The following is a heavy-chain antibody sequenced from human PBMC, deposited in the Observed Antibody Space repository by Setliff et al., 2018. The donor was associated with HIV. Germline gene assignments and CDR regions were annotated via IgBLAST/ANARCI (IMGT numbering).Heavy chain of an antibody. CDR2: KIPILGIA. Sequence: SVKVPCKDSGGTFSSYAIRLVRQAPGQGLEWMGGKIPILGIANYAQKFQGRVTITTDESKSTAYMELSSLRSEGTAVYYCARRSDSSGERPFDIWGQGTMVTVSS. J-gene: IGHJ3*02. D-gene: IGHD3-22*01. CDR3: ARRSDSSGERPFDI. CDR1: GGTFSSYA. V-gene: IGHV1-69*10.